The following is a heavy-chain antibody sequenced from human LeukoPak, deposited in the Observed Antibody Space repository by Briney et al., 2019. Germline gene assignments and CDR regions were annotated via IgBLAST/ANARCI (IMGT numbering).Heavy chain of an antibody. CDR1: GASIGTSSSY. V-gene: IGHV4-39*07. Sequence: SETLSLTCTVSGASIGTSSSYWGCIRQSPEKGREWIASIYRSGTTYYNPSLKGRATISVDTSKNHFSLRLSSVTAADTAVYYCARTRWLQVLVDSWGLGTLVTVSS. CDR2: IYRSGTT. J-gene: IGHJ4*02. D-gene: IGHD5-24*01. CDR3: ARTRWLQVLVDS.